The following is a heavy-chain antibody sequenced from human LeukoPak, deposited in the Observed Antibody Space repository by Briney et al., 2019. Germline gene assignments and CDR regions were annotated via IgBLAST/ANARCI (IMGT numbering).Heavy chain of an antibody. CDR3: ARHKVALPRDRYNWNYSGGWFDP. Sequence: PSETLSLTCAVYGGSFSGYYWSWLRQPPGKGLEWIGEINHSGSTNYNPSLKSRVTISVDTSKNQFSLKLSSVTAADTAVYYCARHKVALPRDRYNWNYSGGWFDPWGQGTLVTVSS. J-gene: IGHJ5*02. CDR1: GGSFSGYY. CDR2: INHSGST. D-gene: IGHD1-7*01. V-gene: IGHV4-34*01.